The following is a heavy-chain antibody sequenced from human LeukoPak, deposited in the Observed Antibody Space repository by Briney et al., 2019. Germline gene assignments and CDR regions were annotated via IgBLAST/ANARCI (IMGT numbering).Heavy chain of an antibody. J-gene: IGHJ4*02. CDR2: DHDSGDS. D-gene: IGHD3-10*01. V-gene: IGHV4-59*08. CDR3: GTSSHSGSYRAH. CDR1: GASISSYY. Sequence: SETLSLTCSVSGASISSYYWNWIRQPQGKGLEWIGYDHDSGDSNYNPSLKSRVPISMDTSKNQFFLHLTSVTAADTAVYYCGTSSHSGSYRAHWGQGTLVTVS.